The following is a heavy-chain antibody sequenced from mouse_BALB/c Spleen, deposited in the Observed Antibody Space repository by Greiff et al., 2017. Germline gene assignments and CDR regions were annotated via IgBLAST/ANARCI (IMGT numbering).Heavy chain of an antibody. CDR3: ARAYGNYYAMDY. V-gene: IGHV5-12-2*01. J-gene: IGHJ4*01. Sequence: DVKLVESGGGLVQPGGSLKLSCAASGFTFSSYTMSWVRQTPEKRLEWVAYISNGGGSTYYPDTVKGRFTISRDNAKNTLYLQMSSLKSEDTAMYYCARAYGNYYAMDYGGQGTSVTVSS. CDR2: ISNGGGST. CDR1: GFTFSSYT. D-gene: IGHD2-10*02.